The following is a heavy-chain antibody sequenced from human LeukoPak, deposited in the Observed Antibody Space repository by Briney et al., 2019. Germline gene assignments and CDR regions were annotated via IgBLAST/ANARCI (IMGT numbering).Heavy chain of an antibody. Sequence: SETLSLTCAVYGGSFSGYYWSWIRQPPGKGLEWIGFISYSGNTSYNPSLKSRVTISLDTSKNQFSLKLISVTAADTAVYYCASGPGVFPSQYWGQGTLVTVSS. J-gene: IGHJ4*02. V-gene: IGHV4-59*01. CDR1: GGSFSGYY. CDR2: ISYSGNT. CDR3: ASGPGVFPSQY. D-gene: IGHD3-10*01.